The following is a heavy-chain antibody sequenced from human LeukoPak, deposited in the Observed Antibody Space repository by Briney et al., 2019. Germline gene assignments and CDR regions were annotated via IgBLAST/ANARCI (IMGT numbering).Heavy chain of an antibody. V-gene: IGHV1-8*03. CDR3: ARERGRGIAAAGLIDY. J-gene: IGHJ4*02. Sequence: KPGASVKVSCKASGYTFTRYDINWVGQATGQGLEWMGWMNPNSGNTGYAQKFQGRVTITRNTSISTAYMELSSLRSEDTAVYYCARERGRGIAAAGLIDYWGQGTLVTVSS. CDR1: GYTFTRYD. D-gene: IGHD6-13*01. CDR2: MNPNSGNT.